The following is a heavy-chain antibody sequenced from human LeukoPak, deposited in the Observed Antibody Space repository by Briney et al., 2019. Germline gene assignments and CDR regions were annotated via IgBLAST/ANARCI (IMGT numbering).Heavy chain of an antibody. CDR3: ARDRGLRYCSSTSCRGWFDP. J-gene: IGHJ5*02. V-gene: IGHV4-38-2*02. CDR2: IYHSGST. Sequence: SETLSLTCTVSGYSISSGYYWGWIRQPPGKGLEWIGSIYHSGSTYYNPSLKSRVTISVDTSKNQFSLKLSSVTAADTAVYYCARDRGLRYCSSTSCRGWFDPWGQGTLVTVSS. D-gene: IGHD2-2*01. CDR1: GYSISSGYY.